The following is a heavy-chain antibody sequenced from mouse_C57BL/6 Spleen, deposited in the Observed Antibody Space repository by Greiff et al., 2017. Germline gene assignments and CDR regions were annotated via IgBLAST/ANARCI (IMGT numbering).Heavy chain of an antibody. V-gene: IGHV1-82*01. CDR1: GYAFSSSW. D-gene: IGHD1-1*01. CDR3: AITTVVAWYFDV. CDR2: IYPGDGDT. Sequence: VQVVESGPELVKPGASVKISCKASGYAFSSSWMNWVKQRPGKGLEWIGRIYPGDGDTKYNGKFKGKATLTAGKSSSTAYMQLSSLTSEDSAVYFCAITTVVAWYFDVWGTGTTVTVSS. J-gene: IGHJ1*03.